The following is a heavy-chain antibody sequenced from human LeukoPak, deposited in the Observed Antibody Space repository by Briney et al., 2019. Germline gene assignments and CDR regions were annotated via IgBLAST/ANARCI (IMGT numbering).Heavy chain of an antibody. D-gene: IGHD6-13*01. CDR3: ARGGDRGSSWYPPFDY. CDR1: GYTFTSYY. Sequence: ASVKVSCKASGYTFTSYYMHWVRQAPGQGLEWMGIINPSGGSTSYAQKFQGRVTMTRDTSTSTVYMELSSLRSEDTAVYYCARGGDRGSSWYPPFDYWGQGTLVTVSS. V-gene: IGHV1-46*01. CDR2: INPSGGST. J-gene: IGHJ4*02.